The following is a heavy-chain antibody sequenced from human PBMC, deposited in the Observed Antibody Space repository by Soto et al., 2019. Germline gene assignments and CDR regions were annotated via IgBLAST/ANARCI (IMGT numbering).Heavy chain of an antibody. CDR3: AREDRDCSGGSCSSEYYGMDV. J-gene: IGHJ6*02. CDR2: IYYSGST. V-gene: IGHV4-30-4*01. Sequence: QVQLQESGPGLVKPSQTLSLTCTVSGGSLSSGDYYWSWIRQPPGKGLEWIGYIYYSGSTYYTPLLKSRLTRPVPTSKNQSSLQLSSVTAADTAVYYCAREDRDCSGGSCSSEYYGMDVWGQGATVTVSS. D-gene: IGHD2-15*01. CDR1: GGSLSSGDYY.